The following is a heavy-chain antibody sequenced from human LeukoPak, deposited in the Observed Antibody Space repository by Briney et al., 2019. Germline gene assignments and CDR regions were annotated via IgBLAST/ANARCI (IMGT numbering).Heavy chain of an antibody. D-gene: IGHD3-22*01. Sequence: SETLSLTCTVSGGSISSYYWSWIRQPPGKGLERIGYIYYNGNTNYNPSLKSRVTISVDTSKNQFSLILNSVTAADTAVYYCARDRVYYDTSGYYFDIWGQGTMVTVSS. J-gene: IGHJ3*02. CDR2: IYYNGNT. V-gene: IGHV4-59*01. CDR3: ARDRVYYDTSGYYFDI. CDR1: GGSISSYY.